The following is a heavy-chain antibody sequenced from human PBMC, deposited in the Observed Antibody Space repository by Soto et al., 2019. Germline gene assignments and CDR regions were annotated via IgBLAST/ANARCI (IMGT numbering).Heavy chain of an antibody. CDR1: GFTFSGSA. V-gene: IGHV3-73*02. J-gene: IGHJ3*02. CDR3: TRRCGGDCYLEDAFDI. Sequence: VQLGESGGGLVQPGGSLKLSCAASGFTFSGSAMHWVRQASGKGLEWVGRIRSKANSYATAYAASVKGRFTISRDDSKNTAYLQMNSLKTEDTAVYYCTRRCGGDCYLEDAFDIWGQGTMVTVSS. CDR2: IRSKANSYAT. D-gene: IGHD2-21*02.